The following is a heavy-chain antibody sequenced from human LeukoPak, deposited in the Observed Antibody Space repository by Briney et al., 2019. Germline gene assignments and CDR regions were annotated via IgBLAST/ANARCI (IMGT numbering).Heavy chain of an antibody. V-gene: IGHV4-59*01. CDR1: GGSISSYY. J-gene: IGHJ4*02. Sequence: SETLSLTCTVSGGSISSYYWSWIRQPPGKGLEWIGYIYYSGSTNYNPSLKSRVTISVDTSKNQFSLKLSSVTAADTAVYYCARERGYDSSGYPAPLSPWGQGTLVTVSS. D-gene: IGHD3-22*01. CDR2: IYYSGST. CDR3: ARERGYDSSGYPAPLSP.